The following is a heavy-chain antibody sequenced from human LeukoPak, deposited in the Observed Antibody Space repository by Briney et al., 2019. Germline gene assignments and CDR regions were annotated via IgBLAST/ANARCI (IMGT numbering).Heavy chain of an antibody. CDR1: GYTFTSYG. D-gene: IGHD1-1*01. Sequence: GASVKVSCKASGYTFTSYGIVWVRQAPGQGLEWMGWISAYTGNTIYAQKFQGRVTMTTDTSTTTAYMELRNLRSDDTAFYYCARDLQLDLTGDFGYWPRGTLVTISS. CDR3: ARDLQLDLTGDFGY. CDR2: ISAYTGNT. J-gene: IGHJ4*02. V-gene: IGHV1-18*01.